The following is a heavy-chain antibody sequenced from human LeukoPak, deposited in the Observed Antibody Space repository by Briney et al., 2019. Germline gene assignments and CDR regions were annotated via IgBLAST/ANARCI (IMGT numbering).Heavy chain of an antibody. CDR3: ARWGTTGDAFDI. CDR1: GYTLTELS. Sequence: ASVKVSCKVSGYTLTELSMHWVRQAPGKGLEWMGGFDPEDGETIYAQKFQGRVTMTRDTSISTAYMELSRLRSDDTAVYYCARWGTTGDAFDIWGQGTMVTVSS. J-gene: IGHJ3*02. V-gene: IGHV1-24*01. D-gene: IGHD1-7*01. CDR2: FDPEDGET.